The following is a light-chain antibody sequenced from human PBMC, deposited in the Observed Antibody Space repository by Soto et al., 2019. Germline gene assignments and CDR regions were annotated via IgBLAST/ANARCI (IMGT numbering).Light chain of an antibody. Sequence: DIQMTQSPSSLTASIGDRVTISCRASQGFSNSLAWYQQKPGKVPTLLIYSASILQSGVPSRFSDSGSGNEFTLTNSCLQPEDVATYFCQKYDSAALTFGGGTKVEIK. CDR3: QKYDSAALT. CDR2: SAS. CDR1: QGFSNS. V-gene: IGKV1-27*01. J-gene: IGKJ4*01.